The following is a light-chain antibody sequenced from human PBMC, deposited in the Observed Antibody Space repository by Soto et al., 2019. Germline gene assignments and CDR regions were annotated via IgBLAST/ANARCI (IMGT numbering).Light chain of an antibody. CDR2: WAS. CDR1: QSVLYSSNNKNY. Sequence: IVMTQATNSLAVSLGEKAAINFKSSQSVLYSSNNKNYVAWYQQRQGQPPKXXIYWASTRESGVPDRFSGSGSGTDFTLTISSLQAEDVAVYFCQQYYNTPPAFGQGTRLEIK. CDR3: QQYYNTPPA. J-gene: IGKJ5*01. V-gene: IGKV4-1*01.